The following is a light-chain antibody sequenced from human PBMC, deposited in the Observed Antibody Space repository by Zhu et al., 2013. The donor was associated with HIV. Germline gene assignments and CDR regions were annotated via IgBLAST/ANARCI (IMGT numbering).Light chain of an antibody. CDR2: GNN. CDR3: QSFDSTLFAYV. J-gene: IGLJ1*01. Sequence: SSELTQDPAVSVALGQTVRITCQGDSLRSYYASWYQQKPGQAPALVIYGNNNRPSGIPDRFSGSKSGTSASLAITGLQAQDEADYYCQSFDSTLFAYVFGTGTKVTVL. CDR1: SLRSYY. V-gene: IGLV3-19*01.